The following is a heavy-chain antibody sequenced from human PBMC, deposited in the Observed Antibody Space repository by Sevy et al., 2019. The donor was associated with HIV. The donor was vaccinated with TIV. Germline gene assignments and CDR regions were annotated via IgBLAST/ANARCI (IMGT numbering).Heavy chain of an antibody. V-gene: IGHV3-30-3*01. CDR2: ISYDGSNK. D-gene: IGHD2-21*02. CDR1: GFTFSSYA. CDR3: ARDRDSGDLGDYGAFDI. J-gene: IGHJ3*02. Sequence: GGSLRLSCAASGFTFSSYAMHWVRQAPGKGLEWVAVISYDGSNKYYADSVKGRFTISRDNSKNTLYLQMNSLRAEDTAVYYCARDRDSGDLGDYGAFDIWGQGTMVTVSS.